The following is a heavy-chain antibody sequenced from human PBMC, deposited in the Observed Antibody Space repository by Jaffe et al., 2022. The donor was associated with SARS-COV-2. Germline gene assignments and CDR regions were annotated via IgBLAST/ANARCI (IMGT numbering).Heavy chain of an antibody. CDR2: IYHSGST. D-gene: IGHD7-27*01. CDR1: GGSISSSNW. CDR3: ATLIRWGPLLGNYYGMDV. Sequence: QVQLQESGPGLVKPSGTLSLTCAVSGGSISSSNWWSWVRQPPGKGLEWIGEIYHSGSTNYNPSLKSRVTISVDKSKNQFSLKLSSVTAADTAVYYCATLIRWGPLLGNYYGMDVWGQGTTVTVSS. V-gene: IGHV4-4*02. J-gene: IGHJ6*02.